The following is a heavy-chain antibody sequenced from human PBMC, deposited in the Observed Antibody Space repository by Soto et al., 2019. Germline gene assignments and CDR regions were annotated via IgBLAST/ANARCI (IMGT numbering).Heavy chain of an antibody. J-gene: IGHJ4*02. V-gene: IGHV3-23*01. CDR3: AKKSGSYYVISEAIAY. CDR1: GFTFSSYA. Sequence: GGSLRLSCAASGFTFSSYAMSWVRQAPGKGLEWVSAISGSGGSTYYADSVKGRFTISRDNSKNTLYLQMNSLRAEDTAVYYCAKKSGSYYVISEAIAYWGQGTLVTVSS. D-gene: IGHD1-26*01. CDR2: ISGSGGST.